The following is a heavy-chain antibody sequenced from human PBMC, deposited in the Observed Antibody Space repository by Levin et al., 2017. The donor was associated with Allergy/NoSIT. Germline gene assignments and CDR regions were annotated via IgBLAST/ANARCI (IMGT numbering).Heavy chain of an antibody. CDR1: GFTFSSYA. CDR3: ARENWYLDL. Sequence: GGSLRLSCAASGFTFSSYAMTWVRQAPGKGLEWVSVISGSGGSTYYADSVKGRFTVSRDNSKNTLYLQMNSLRVEDTAVYYCARENWYLDLWGRGTLVTVSS. V-gene: IGHV3-23*01. J-gene: IGHJ2*01. CDR2: ISGSGGST.